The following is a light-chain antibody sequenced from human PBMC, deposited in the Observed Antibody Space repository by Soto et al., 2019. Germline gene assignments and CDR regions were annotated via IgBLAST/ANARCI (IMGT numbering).Light chain of an antibody. J-gene: IGKJ1*01. CDR3: QQYGSTTPT. CDR2: GAS. Sequence: EIVLTQSPGTLSLSPGERATLSCRASESVSNDHLAWYQRKPGQAPRLLIYGASYRATDIPCRFSGSGSGTDFTLSIARLEAEDCAVYIGQQYGSTTPTFGLGTKVEI. V-gene: IGKV3-20*01. CDR1: ESVSNDH.